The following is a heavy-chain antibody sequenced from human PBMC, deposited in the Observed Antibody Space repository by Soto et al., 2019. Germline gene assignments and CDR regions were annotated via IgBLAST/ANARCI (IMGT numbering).Heavy chain of an antibody. CDR3: ARWGNVTFDY. D-gene: IGHD3-16*01. CDR2: IYYSGST. V-gene: IGHV4-31*03. Sequence: LSLTCTVSGGSISSGGYYWSWIRQHPGKGLEWIGYIYYSGSTYYNPSLKSRVTISVDTSKNQFSLKLSSVTAADTAVYYCARWGNVTFDYWGQGTLVTVSS. CDR1: GGSISSGGYY. J-gene: IGHJ4*02.